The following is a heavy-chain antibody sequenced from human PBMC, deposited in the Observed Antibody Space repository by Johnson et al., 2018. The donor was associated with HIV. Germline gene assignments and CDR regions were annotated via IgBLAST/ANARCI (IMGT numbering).Heavy chain of an antibody. CDR2: ISYDGSNT. CDR1: GFTFSSYA. J-gene: IGHJ3*02. D-gene: IGHD3-16*01. Sequence: QVQLVESGGGVVQPGRSLRLSCAASGFTFSSYAMHWVRQAPVKGLEWVAVISYDGSNTYDADSVRGRFTISRDNSKNTLYLQMNSLGVEDTAVYYCTRRLGLELGKDAFDIWGQGTMVTVSS. V-gene: IGHV3-30-3*01. CDR3: TRRLGLELGKDAFDI.